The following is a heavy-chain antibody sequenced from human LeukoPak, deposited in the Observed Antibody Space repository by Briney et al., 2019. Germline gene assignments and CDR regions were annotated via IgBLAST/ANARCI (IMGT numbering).Heavy chain of an antibody. CDR3: ARSVNIVVEYYFDY. D-gene: IGHD2-15*01. CDR2: ISYSGST. J-gene: IGHJ4*02. V-gene: IGHV4-39*01. Sequence: SETLTLTCTVSGGSISSSSYFWGWIRQPPGKGLEWIGSISYSGSTYYNPSLKSRVTISVGTSKNQFSLKLNSVTAADTAVYYCARSVNIVVEYYFDYWGQGTLVTVSS. CDR1: GGSISSSSYF.